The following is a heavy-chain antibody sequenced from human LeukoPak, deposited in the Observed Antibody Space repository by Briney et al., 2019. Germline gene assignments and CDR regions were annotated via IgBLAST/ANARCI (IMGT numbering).Heavy chain of an antibody. J-gene: IGHJ4*02. V-gene: IGHV3-53*01. CDR1: GFTVSSHY. CDR3: ARDKGYGDQSSDL. Sequence: GGSLRLSCVVSGFTVSSHYMTWVRQAPGKGLEWVSIIYSGDTTYHADSVKGRFTISRDNSKNTLYLHMNSLRAEDTAVYYCARDKGYGDQSSDLWGQGTLVTVSS. CDR2: IYSGDTT. D-gene: IGHD4-17*01.